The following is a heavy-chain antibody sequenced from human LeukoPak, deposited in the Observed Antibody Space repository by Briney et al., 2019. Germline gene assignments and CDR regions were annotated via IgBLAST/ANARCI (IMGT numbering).Heavy chain of an antibody. V-gene: IGHV3-15*01. D-gene: IGHD6-19*01. CDR1: GFTFSNAW. Sequence: PGGSLRLSCAASGFTFSNAWMSWVRQAPGKGLEWVGRIKSKTDGGTTDYAAPVKGRFTISRDDSKNTLYLQMNSLKTEDTAVYYCTTGSVAGMFVVDYYYYMDVWGKGTTVTVSS. J-gene: IGHJ6*03. CDR3: TTGSVAGMFVVDYYYYMDV. CDR2: IKSKTDGGTT.